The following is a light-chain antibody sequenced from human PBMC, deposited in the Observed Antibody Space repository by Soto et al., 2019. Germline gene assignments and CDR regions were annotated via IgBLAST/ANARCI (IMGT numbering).Light chain of an antibody. CDR2: AAS. CDR1: QSIDTY. Sequence: DIQMTQSPSSLSASVGDRVTITCRASQSIDTYLNWYQRKPGKAPNVLIYAASTLQSGVPTRFSGSGSGTDFTLTMSSLQPEDFATYYCQQSYSAPRTFGLGTKVDIK. J-gene: IGKJ1*01. CDR3: QQSYSAPRT. V-gene: IGKV1-39*01.